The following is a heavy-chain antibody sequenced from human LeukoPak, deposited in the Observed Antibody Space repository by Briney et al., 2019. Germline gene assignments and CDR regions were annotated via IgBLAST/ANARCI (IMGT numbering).Heavy chain of an antibody. Sequence: SETLSLTCTVSGGSISSYYWSWIRQPAGKGLEWIGRIYTSGSTNYNPSLKSRVTMSVDTSKNQFSLKLSSVTAADTAVYYCARLAPYYDILTGYYSSFDYWGQGTLVTVSS. CDR3: ARLAPYYDILTGYYSSFDY. CDR2: IYTSGST. V-gene: IGHV4-4*07. CDR1: GGSISSYY. D-gene: IGHD3-9*01. J-gene: IGHJ4*02.